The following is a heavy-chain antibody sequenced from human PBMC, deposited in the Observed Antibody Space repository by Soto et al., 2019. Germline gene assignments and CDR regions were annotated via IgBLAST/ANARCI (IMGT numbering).Heavy chain of an antibody. CDR1: GGTFSSYA. D-gene: IGHD6-6*01. Sequence: QVQLVQSGAEVKKPGSSVKVSCKASGGTFSSYAISWVRQAPGQGLEWMGGIIPIFGTANYAQKFQGRVTITADESTSTAYMELSSRRSEDTAVYYCADSSSPEAHDDYYGRDVWGQGTTVTVS. CDR3: ADSSSPEAHDDYYGRDV. CDR2: IIPIFGTA. J-gene: IGHJ6*02. V-gene: IGHV1-69*01.